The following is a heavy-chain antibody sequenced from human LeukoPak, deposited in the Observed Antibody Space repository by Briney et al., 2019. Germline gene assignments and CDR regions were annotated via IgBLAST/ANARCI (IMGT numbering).Heavy chain of an antibody. Sequence: ASETLSLTCTVSGGSISSYYWSWIRQPPGKGLEWIGYIYYSGSTNYNPSLKSRVTISVDTSKNQFSLKLSSVTAADTAVYYCARERIVGSTTGAFDIWGQGTMVTVSS. CDR2: IYYSGST. V-gene: IGHV4-59*01. CDR1: GGSISSYY. CDR3: ARERIVGSTTGAFDI. J-gene: IGHJ3*02. D-gene: IGHD1-26*01.